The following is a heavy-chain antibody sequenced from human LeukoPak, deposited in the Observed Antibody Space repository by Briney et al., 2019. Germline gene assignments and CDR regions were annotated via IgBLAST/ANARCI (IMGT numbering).Heavy chain of an antibody. CDR1: GFTFSSYA. Sequence: GGSLRLSCAAPGFTFSSYAMHWVRQAPGKGLERVAVISYDGSNKYYADSVKGRFTISRDNAKNSLYLQMNSLRAEDTAVYYCAKYRLVWLPVPAFDFWGQGTLVTVSS. V-gene: IGHV3-30*04. D-gene: IGHD5-12*01. CDR3: AKYRLVWLPVPAFDF. J-gene: IGHJ4*02. CDR2: ISYDGSNK.